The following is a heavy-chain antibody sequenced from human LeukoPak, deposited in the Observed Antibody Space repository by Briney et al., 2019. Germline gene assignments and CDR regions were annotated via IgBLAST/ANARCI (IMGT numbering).Heavy chain of an antibody. D-gene: IGHD2-15*01. V-gene: IGHV1-18*01. CDR3: AREDYCSGGSCYEGAVDY. CDR2: ITTYNGNT. Sequence: ASVKVSCKASGGTFSSYAISWVRQAPGQGLEWMGWITTYNGNTNYAQNFQGRVTMTTDTSTRTVYMELRSLRSDDTAVYYCAREDYCSGGSCYEGAVDYWGQGTLVTVSS. CDR1: GGTFSSYA. J-gene: IGHJ4*02.